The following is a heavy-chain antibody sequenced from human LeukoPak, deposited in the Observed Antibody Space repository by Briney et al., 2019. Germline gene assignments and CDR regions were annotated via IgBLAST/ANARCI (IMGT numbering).Heavy chain of an antibody. J-gene: IGHJ6*03. CDR2: IIPIFGTA. CDR3: ARDSGAARPPGGYYYYYMDV. V-gene: IGHV1-69*01. Sequence: SVKVSCKASGGTFSSYAISWVRPAPGQGLEWMGGIIPIFGTANYAQKFQGRVTITADESTSTAYMELSSLRSEDTAVYYCARDSGAARPPGGYYYYYMDVWGKGTTVTVSS. CDR1: GGTFSSYA. D-gene: IGHD6-6*01.